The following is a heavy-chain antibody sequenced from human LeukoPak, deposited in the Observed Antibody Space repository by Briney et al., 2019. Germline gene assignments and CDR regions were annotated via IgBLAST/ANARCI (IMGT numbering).Heavy chain of an antibody. D-gene: IGHD2-2*02. V-gene: IGHV3-33*01. J-gene: IGHJ6*02. CDR1: GFTFSSYG. CDR2: IWYDGSNK. Sequence: GGSLRLSCAASGFTFSSYGMRWVRQAPGKGLEWVAVIWYDGSNKYYADSVKGRFTISRDNSKNTLYLQMNSLRAKDKTVYSWAMKFKLRDCSSTSGYTGQNHYGMDVWGQGTTVTVSS. CDR3: AMKFKLRDCSSTSGYTGQNHYGMDV.